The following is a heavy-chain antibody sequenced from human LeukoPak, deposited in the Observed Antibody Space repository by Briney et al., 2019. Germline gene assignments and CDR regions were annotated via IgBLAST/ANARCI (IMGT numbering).Heavy chain of an antibody. Sequence: PGGSLRLSCSASGFTFSSYAMHWVRQAPGKGLEYVSAISSNGGSTYYADSVKGRFTISRDNSKNTLYLQMNSLRAEDTAVYYCARSNSSGWYYFDYWGQGTLVTVSS. V-gene: IGHV3-64*04. J-gene: IGHJ4*02. CDR2: ISSNGGST. D-gene: IGHD6-19*01. CDR1: GFTFSSYA. CDR3: ARSNSSGWYYFDY.